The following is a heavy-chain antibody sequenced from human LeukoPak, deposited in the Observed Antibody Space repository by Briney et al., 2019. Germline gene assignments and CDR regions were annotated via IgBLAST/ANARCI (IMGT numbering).Heavy chain of an antibody. V-gene: IGHV3-11*01. J-gene: IGHJ5*02. CDR1: GFTFSDYY. CDR3: ARDLAVAGS. CDR2: ITDSGSDA. Sequence: GGSLRLSCAASGFTFSDYYMSWIRQAPGNGLEWLSYITDSGSDAYYADSVKGRFTIFRDNAKNSLYLQMNSLRVEDTAVYYCARDLAVAGSWGQGTLVTVSS. D-gene: IGHD6-19*01.